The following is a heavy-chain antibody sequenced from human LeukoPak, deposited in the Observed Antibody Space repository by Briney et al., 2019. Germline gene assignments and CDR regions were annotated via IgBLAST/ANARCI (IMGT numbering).Heavy chain of an antibody. D-gene: IGHD1-20*01. V-gene: IGHV4-34*01. CDR2: INHSGST. CDR3: ARGWYEVP. J-gene: IGHJ5*02. CDR1: GGSFSGYY. Sequence: SETLSLTCAVYGGSFSGYYWSWIRQPPGKGLEWIGEINHSGSTNYNPSLKSRVTISVDTSKNQFSLKLSSVTAADTAVYYCARGWYEVPWGQGTLVTVSP.